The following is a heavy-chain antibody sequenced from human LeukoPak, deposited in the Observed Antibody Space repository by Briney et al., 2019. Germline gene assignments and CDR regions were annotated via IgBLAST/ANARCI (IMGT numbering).Heavy chain of an antibody. CDR1: GGSISSSTYY. V-gene: IGHV4-61*05. CDR2: IYYSGST. J-gene: IGHJ4*02. CDR3: ARVTGYMVEDYFDS. Sequence: PSETLSLTCTVSGGSISSSTYYWGWIRQPPGKGLEWIGYIYYSGSTNYNPSLKSRVTISVDTSKNQFSLRLRSVTAADTAVYYCARVTGYMVEDYFDSWGQGTLVTVSS. D-gene: IGHD6-13*01.